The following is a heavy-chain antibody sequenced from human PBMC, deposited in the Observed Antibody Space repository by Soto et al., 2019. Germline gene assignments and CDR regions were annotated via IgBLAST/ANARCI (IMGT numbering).Heavy chain of an antibody. Sequence: LRLSCAASGFTFSSYAMHWVRQAPGKGLEWVAVISYDGSNKYYADSVKGRFTISRDNSKNTLYLQMNSLRAEDTAVYYCARRTKAVAGYYYYYGMDVWGQGTTVTVSS. J-gene: IGHJ6*02. V-gene: IGHV3-30-3*01. CDR3: ARRTKAVAGYYYYYGMDV. CDR2: ISYDGSNK. CDR1: GFTFSSYA. D-gene: IGHD6-19*01.